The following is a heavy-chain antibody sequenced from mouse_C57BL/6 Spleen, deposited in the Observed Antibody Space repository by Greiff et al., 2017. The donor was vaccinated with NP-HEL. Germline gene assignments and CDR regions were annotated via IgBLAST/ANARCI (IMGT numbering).Heavy chain of an antibody. CDR3: ARYCYYGSSYWYFDV. V-gene: IGHV1-50*01. J-gene: IGHJ1*03. Sequence: QQSCKASGYTFTSYWMQWVKQRPGQGLEWIGEIDPSDSYTNYNQKFKGKATLTVDTSSSTAYMQLSSLTSEDSAVYYCARYCYYGSSYWYFDVWGTGTTVTVSS. CDR1: GYTFTSYW. CDR2: IDPSDSYT. D-gene: IGHD1-1*01.